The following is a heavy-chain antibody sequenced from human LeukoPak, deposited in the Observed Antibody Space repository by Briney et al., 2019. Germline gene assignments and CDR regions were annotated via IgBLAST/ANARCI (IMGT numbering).Heavy chain of an antibody. CDR1: GGSISSGGYY. D-gene: IGHD4-17*01. J-gene: IGHJ3*02. Sequence: SETLSLTCAVYGGSISSGGYYWSWIRQHPGKGLEWVGYIYYSGSTYYNPSLKSRVTISVDTSKNQFSLKLSSVTAADTAVYYCARADYGDYEALNAFDIWGQGTMVTVSS. CDR2: IYYSGST. V-gene: IGHV4-31*11. CDR3: ARADYGDYEALNAFDI.